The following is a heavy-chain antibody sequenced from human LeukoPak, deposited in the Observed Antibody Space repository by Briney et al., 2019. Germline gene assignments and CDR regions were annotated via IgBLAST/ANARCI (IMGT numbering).Heavy chain of an antibody. D-gene: IGHD4-17*01. CDR3: ARGATVTTLWFDP. CDR1: GGSISSSSDF. Sequence: SETLSLTCTVSGGSISSSSDFWGWIRQPPGKGLEWIGSIYYSGSTYYSPSLKSRVTISVDTSKNQFSLKLSSVTAADTAVYYCARGATVTTLWFDPWGQGTLVTVSS. J-gene: IGHJ5*02. V-gene: IGHV4-39*01. CDR2: IYYSGST.